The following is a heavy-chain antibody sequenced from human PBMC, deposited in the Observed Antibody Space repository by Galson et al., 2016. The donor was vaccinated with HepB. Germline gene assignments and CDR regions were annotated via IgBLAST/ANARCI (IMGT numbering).Heavy chain of an antibody. CDR3: TRETRWYFDL. CDR1: GLDFRRYW. J-gene: IGHJ2*01. Sequence: SLRLSCAVSGLDFRRYWMHWVRQTPGKGLVWVSRINADGTATGYADSVKGRFTISRDDAKNTLYLQMNTLRVEDTAAYYCTRETRWYFDLWGRGTLLTVSS. V-gene: IGHV3-74*01. CDR2: INADGTAT.